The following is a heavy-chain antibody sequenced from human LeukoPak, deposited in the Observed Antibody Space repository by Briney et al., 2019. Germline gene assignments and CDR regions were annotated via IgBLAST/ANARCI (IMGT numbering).Heavy chain of an antibody. D-gene: IGHD7-27*01. CDR3: ARDPESNWGWDLDY. Sequence: GGSLRLSCAASGFTFSNAWMSWVRQVPGKGLEWVSHISSSGSMIWYGESVKGRFTISRDSAKNSLHLQMNSLRAEDTAVYYCARDPESNWGWDLDYWGQGTLVTVSS. V-gene: IGHV3-48*01. CDR1: GFTFSNAW. CDR2: ISSSGSMI. J-gene: IGHJ4*02.